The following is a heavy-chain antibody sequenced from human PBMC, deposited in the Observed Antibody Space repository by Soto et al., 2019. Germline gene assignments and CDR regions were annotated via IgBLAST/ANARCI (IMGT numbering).Heavy chain of an antibody. CDR2: INAGNGNT. Sequence: GSVQVSCKASGYTFTSYAMHWVRQAPGQRLEWMGWINAGNGNTKYSQKFQGRVTIARDTSASTAYMELSSLRSEDTAVYYCASIAAAGIPFDYWGQGTLVTVSS. CDR3: ASIAAAGIPFDY. D-gene: IGHD6-13*01. CDR1: GYTFTSYA. J-gene: IGHJ4*02. V-gene: IGHV1-3*01.